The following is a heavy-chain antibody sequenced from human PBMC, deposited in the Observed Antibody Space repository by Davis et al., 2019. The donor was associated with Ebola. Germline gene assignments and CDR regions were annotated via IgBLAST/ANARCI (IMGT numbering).Heavy chain of an antibody. J-gene: IGHJ4*02. CDR2: IYYSGST. Sequence: SETLSLTCTVSGGSISSSSYYWGWIRQPPGKGLEWIGSIYYSGSTYYNPSLKSRVTISVDTSKNQFSLKLSSVTAADTAVYYCARGRYSGYDWYYWGQGTLVTVSS. CDR3: ARGRYSGYDWYY. CDR1: GGSISSSSYY. V-gene: IGHV4-39*01. D-gene: IGHD5-12*01.